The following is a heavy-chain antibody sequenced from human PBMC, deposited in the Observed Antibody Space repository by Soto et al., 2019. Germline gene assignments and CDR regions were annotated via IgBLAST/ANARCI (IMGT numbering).Heavy chain of an antibody. CDR3: ARGPYDYVWGSDPPHFDY. CDR2: ISSSGSTI. V-gene: IGHV3-11*01. D-gene: IGHD3-16*02. CDR1: GFTFRDYY. Sequence: QVQLVESGGGLVKPGGSLRLSCAASGFTFRDYYMSWIRQAPGKGLEWVSYISSSGSTIYYADSVKGRLTISRDNAKNSLYLQMNSLRAEDTAVYYCARGPYDYVWGSDPPHFDYWGQGTLVTVSS. J-gene: IGHJ4*02.